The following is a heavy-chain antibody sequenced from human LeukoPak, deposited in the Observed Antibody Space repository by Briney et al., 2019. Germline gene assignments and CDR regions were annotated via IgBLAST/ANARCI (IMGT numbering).Heavy chain of an antibody. CDR3: ARDKDGDYCSGGSCYLDAFDI. J-gene: IGHJ3*02. D-gene: IGHD2-15*01. CDR1: GGSISSYY. V-gene: IGHV4-59*01. Sequence: PSETLSLTCTVSGGSISSYYWSWIRQPPGKGLEWIGYIYYSGSTNYNPSLKSRVTISVDTSKNQFSLKLSSVTAADTAVYYCARDKDGDYCSGGSCYLDAFDIWGQGTMVTVSS. CDR2: IYYSGST.